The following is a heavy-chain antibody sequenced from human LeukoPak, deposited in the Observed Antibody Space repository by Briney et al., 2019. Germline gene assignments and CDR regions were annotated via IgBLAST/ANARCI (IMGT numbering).Heavy chain of an antibody. V-gene: IGHV4-39*01. CDR2: IYYSGTT. Sequence: PSETLSLTCTVPGGSISSNSYYWGWIRQPPGKGLEWIGTIYYSGTTYYNPFLKSRVTISADTSKNQFSLKLTSVTAADTAVFYCARLTYDSSTYRYYFDCWGQGTLLTVSS. D-gene: IGHD3-22*01. J-gene: IGHJ4*02. CDR3: ARLTYDSSTYRYYFDC. CDR1: GGSISSNSYY.